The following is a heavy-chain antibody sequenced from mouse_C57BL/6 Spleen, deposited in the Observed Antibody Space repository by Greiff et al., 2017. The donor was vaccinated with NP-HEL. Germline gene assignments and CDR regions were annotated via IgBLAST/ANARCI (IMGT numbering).Heavy chain of an antibody. CDR3: ARRDDYDDGAWFAY. D-gene: IGHD2-4*01. CDR2: IYPGDGDT. CDR1: GYAFSSSW. V-gene: IGHV1-82*01. Sequence: LEESGPELVKPGASVKISCKASGYAFSSSWMNWVKQRPGKGLEWIGRIYPGDGDTNYNGKFKGKATLTADKSSSTAYMQLSSLTSEDSAVYFCARRDDYDDGAWFAYWGQGTLVTVSA. J-gene: IGHJ3*01.